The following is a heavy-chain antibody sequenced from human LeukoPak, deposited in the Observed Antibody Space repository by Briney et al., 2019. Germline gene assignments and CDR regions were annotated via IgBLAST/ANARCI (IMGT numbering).Heavy chain of an antibody. J-gene: IGHJ2*01. D-gene: IGHD3-3*01. Sequence: SQTLSLTCAISGDSVSSNSAAWNWIRQSPSRGLEWLGRTYYRSKWFSDYAVSVRSRITIIPDTSKNQISLQVNSVTPEDTAVYYCARDPVTRGAGWYFDLWGRGTFVTVSS. CDR2: TYYRSKWFS. CDR3: ARDPVTRGAGWYFDL. V-gene: IGHV6-1*01. CDR1: GDSVSSNSAA.